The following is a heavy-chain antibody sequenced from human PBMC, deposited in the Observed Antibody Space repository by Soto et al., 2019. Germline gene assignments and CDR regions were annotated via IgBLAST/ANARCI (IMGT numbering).Heavy chain of an antibody. CDR3: ARNPALGYCSGGSCYDGPS. CDR1: GGTFSSYA. Sequence: SVKVSCKASGGTFSSYAISWVRQAPGQGLEWKGGIIPIFGTANYAQKSQGRVTITADESTSTAYMELSSLRSEDTAVYYCARNPALGYCSGGSCYDGPSWGQGTLVTVSS. D-gene: IGHD2-15*01. J-gene: IGHJ4*02. CDR2: IIPIFGTA. V-gene: IGHV1-69*13.